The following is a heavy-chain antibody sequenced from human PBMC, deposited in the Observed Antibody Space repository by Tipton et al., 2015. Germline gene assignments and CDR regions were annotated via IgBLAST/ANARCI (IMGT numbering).Heavy chain of an antibody. CDR2: IYYNGDT. V-gene: IGHV4-39*01. J-gene: IGHJ4*02. CDR1: GGSISSSNHY. CDR3: ARHIAYHDNVDS. Sequence: TLSLTCTVSGGSISSSNHYWGWIRQPPGKGLEWIGSIYYNGDTYYTPSLKSPVTISIDTSKNQFSLELSPVTAADTALYYCARHIAYHDNVDSWGQGTLVTVSS. D-gene: IGHD2-2*01.